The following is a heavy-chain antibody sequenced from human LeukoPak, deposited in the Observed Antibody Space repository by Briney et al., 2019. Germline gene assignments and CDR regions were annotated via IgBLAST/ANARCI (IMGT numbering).Heavy chain of an antibody. Sequence: GGSLRLSCAASGFNFGNYGMNWVRQAPGKGLEWVANINEDGSEKYYADSVEGRFTISRDNAKNSLDLQMSSLNAEDTAVYYCARSKIDYWGQGTLVTVSS. CDR3: ARSKIDY. V-gene: IGHV3-7*01. CDR1: GFNFGNYG. D-gene: IGHD4-11*01. J-gene: IGHJ4*02. CDR2: INEDGSEK.